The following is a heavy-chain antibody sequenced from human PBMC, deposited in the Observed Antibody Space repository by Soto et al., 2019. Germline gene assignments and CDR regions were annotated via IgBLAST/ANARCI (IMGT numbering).Heavy chain of an antibody. CDR2: INHSGST. Sequence: SETLSLTCAVYGGSFSGYYWSWIRQPPGKGLEWIGEINHSGSTNYNPSLKSRVTISVDTSKNQFSLKLSSVTAADTAVYYCARGVRGPPCFCDYWGQGTLVTVSS. CDR1: GGSFSGYY. J-gene: IGHJ4*02. CDR3: ARGVRGPPCFCDY. V-gene: IGHV4-34*01. D-gene: IGHD3-10*01.